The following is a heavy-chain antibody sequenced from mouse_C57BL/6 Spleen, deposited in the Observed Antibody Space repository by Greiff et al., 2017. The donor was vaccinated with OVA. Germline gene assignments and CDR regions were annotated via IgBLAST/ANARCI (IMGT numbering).Heavy chain of an antibody. V-gene: IGHV1-64*01. CDR3: AREDGSSSSYFDY. Sequence: QVQLPQPGAELVQPGASVKLSCKASGYTFTSYWLHWVKPRPGQGLEWLGMIHPNSGSPNYPEKFTCKATLTVDTSASTADMQLSSLTSEDSAVYYWAREDGSSSSYFDYWGQGTTLTVSS. D-gene: IGHD1-1*01. CDR1: GYTFTSYW. CDR2: IHPNSGSP. J-gene: IGHJ2*01.